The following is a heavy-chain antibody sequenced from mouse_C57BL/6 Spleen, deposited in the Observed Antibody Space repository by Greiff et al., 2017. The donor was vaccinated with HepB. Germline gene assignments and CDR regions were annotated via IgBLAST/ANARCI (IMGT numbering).Heavy chain of an antibody. Sequence: QVQLQQSGAELVKPGASVKLSCKASGYTFTEYTIHWVKQRSGQGLEWIGWFYPGSGSIKYNEKFKDKATLTADKSSSTGYMELSRLTSEDSAVYFCARHEEPFYGSPSYYFDYWGQGTTLTVSS. D-gene: IGHD1-1*01. CDR2: FYPGSGSI. CDR3: ARHEEPFYGSPSYYFDY. J-gene: IGHJ2*01. V-gene: IGHV1-62-2*01. CDR1: GYTFTEYT.